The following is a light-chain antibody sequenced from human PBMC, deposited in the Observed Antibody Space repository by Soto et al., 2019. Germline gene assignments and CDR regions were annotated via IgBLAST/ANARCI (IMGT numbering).Light chain of an antibody. Sequence: EIVMTQSPATLSVSPGERATLSCRASQGVSSNLAWYQQKPGQTPKLLIYVASPRATGIPARFSGSGSGTEFTLTISSLQSEDFAVYYCQQYNVWPLTFGGGTKVEFK. CDR3: QQYNVWPLT. CDR2: VAS. V-gene: IGKV3-15*01. J-gene: IGKJ4*01. CDR1: QGVSSN.